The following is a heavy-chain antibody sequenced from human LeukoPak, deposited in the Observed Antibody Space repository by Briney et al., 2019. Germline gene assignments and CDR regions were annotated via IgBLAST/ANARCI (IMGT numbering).Heavy chain of an antibody. J-gene: IGHJ3*02. CDR3: ARARVGLGPDAFDI. CDR2: IYTSGGT. CDR1: GGSISSGSYY. Sequence: SETLSLTCTVSGGSISSGSYYWSWIRQPAGKGLEWIGRIYTSGGTNYNPSLKSRVTISVDTSKNQFSLKLSSVTAADTAVYYCARARVGLGPDAFDIWGQGTMVTVSS. V-gene: IGHV4-61*02. D-gene: IGHD3/OR15-3a*01.